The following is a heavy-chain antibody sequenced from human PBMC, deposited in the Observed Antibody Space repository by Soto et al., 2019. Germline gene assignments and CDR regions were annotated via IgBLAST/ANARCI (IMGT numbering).Heavy chain of an antibody. CDR2: IHHSGST. CDR3: ARSFGWYAIDQ. J-gene: IGHJ4*02. D-gene: IGHD6-19*01. CDR1: SASITSEQR. Sequence: QIQLQESGPGLVKPSETLSLTCAVSSASITSEQRWSWVRQPPGKGLEWIGEIHHSGSTNENPSLKSRVTMSVDKSKNQFPLNLNSVTAADTAVYFCARSFGWYAIDQWGQGTLVTVSS. V-gene: IGHV4-4*02.